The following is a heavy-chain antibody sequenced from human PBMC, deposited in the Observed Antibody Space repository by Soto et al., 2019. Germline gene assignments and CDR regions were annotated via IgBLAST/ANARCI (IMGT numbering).Heavy chain of an antibody. CDR1: GVSFSGYY. D-gene: IGHD2-2*01. Sequence: SEALSLTCAVYGVSFSGYYWRWIRQPPGKGLEWVGVITHGGSTNYNPSLKSRVTISVDTSKNQFSLKLSSVTAADTAVYYCAFRLGGYCSSTRCAPYDGMDVLGQGTTVT. CDR3: AFRLGGYCSSTRCAPYDGMDV. J-gene: IGHJ6*02. V-gene: IGHV4-34*01. CDR2: ITHGGST.